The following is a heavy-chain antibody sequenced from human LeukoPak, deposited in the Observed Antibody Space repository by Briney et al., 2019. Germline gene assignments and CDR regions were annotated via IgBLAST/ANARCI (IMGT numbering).Heavy chain of an antibody. CDR1: GFTFSSCA. CDR3: AKDQTRNYYGSGSYDY. Sequence: GGSLRLSCAASGFTFSSCAMSWVRQAPGKGLEWVSAISGSGGSTCYADSVKGRFTISRDNSKNTLYLQMNSLRAEDTAVYYCAKDQTRNYYGSGSYDYWGQGTLVTVSS. J-gene: IGHJ4*02. CDR2: ISGSGGST. D-gene: IGHD3-10*01. V-gene: IGHV3-23*01.